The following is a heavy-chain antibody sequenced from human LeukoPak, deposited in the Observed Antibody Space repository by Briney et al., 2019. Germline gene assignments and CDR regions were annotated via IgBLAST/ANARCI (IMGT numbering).Heavy chain of an antibody. CDR3: ARGGGYCSGGSCYPYYFDY. V-gene: IGHV3-48*01. J-gene: IGHJ4*02. Sequence: GGSLRLSCAASGFTFSSYSMNWVRQAPGKGLEWVSYISSSSSTIYYADSVKGRFTISRDNAKNSLYLQMNSLRAEDTAVYYCARGGGYCSGGSCYPYYFDYWGQGTLVTVSS. CDR2: ISSSSSTI. D-gene: IGHD2-15*01. CDR1: GFTFSSYS.